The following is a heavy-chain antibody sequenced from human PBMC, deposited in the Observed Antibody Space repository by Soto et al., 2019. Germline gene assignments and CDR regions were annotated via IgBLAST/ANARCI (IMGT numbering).Heavy chain of an antibody. CDR2: IYYSGST. CDR3: ARHVASLPVTTSYYYYYYMDV. Sequence: QLQLQESGPGLVKPSETLSLTGTVSGGSITSISYYWVWINHPQGKGMEWMGRIYYSGSTYYNPSLKSRVTISVDTSKNQFSLQLSSVTAADTAVYYCARHVASLPVTTSYYYYYYMDVWGKGTTVTVSS. D-gene: IGHD4-17*01. V-gene: IGHV4-39*01. CDR1: GGSITSISYY. J-gene: IGHJ6*03.